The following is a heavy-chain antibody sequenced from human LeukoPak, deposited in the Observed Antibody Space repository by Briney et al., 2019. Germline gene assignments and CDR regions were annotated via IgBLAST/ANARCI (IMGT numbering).Heavy chain of an antibody. Sequence: GGSLRLSCAAYGFSFSSYAMSWVRQAPGKGLEWVSALSGSGTSTYYLDSVKGRFTISRDNSKNILYLRMNSLRVEDTAVYYCAKDLSYGMDVWGQGTTVTVSS. CDR1: GFSFSSYA. CDR2: LSGSGTST. V-gene: IGHV3-23*01. J-gene: IGHJ6*02. CDR3: AKDLSYGMDV.